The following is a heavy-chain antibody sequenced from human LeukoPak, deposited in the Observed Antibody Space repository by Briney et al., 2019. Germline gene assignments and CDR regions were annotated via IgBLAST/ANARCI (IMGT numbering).Heavy chain of an antibody. CDR3: ARQFRDSSGYYSYYFDY. V-gene: IGHV5-51*01. D-gene: IGHD3-22*01. CDR2: IYPGDSDT. Sequence: GESLQISGKGSGYSFTTYWIGWVRQLPGRGLEWMGIIYPGDSDTRYSPSFQGQVTISADKSISTAYLQWSSLKASDTAMYYCARQFRDSSGYYSYYFDYWGQGTLVTVSS. J-gene: IGHJ4*02. CDR1: GYSFTTYW.